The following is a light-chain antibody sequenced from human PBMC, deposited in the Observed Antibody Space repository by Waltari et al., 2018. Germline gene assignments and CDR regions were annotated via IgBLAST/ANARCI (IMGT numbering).Light chain of an antibody. CDR2: EGS. J-gene: IGLJ2*01. V-gene: IGLV2-23*01. CDR1: SSDVDIYTL. CDR3: CSYAGSSTLVV. Sequence: QSALTQPASVSGSPGQSITISCTGTSSDVDIYTLVSWYQQHPGKAPKLVIYEGSKRPSGVSNRFSGSKSGNTASLTISGLQAEDEADYFCCSYAGSSTLVVFGGGTTLTVL.